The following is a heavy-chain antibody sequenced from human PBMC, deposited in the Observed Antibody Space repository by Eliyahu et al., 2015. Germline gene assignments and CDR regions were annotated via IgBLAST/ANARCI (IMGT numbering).Heavy chain of an antibody. D-gene: IGHD1-26*01. CDR3: TKDSAPHRSYDYFFDF. V-gene: IGHV3-23*04. CDR2: ISDTGLRA. CDR1: GFTFRNYA. J-gene: IGHJ4*02. Sequence: EVQMVESGGTLVQPGGSLRLSCSTSGFTFRNYALSWVRQAPGKALEWVSGISDTGLRALYPDSVKGRFTISRDDSTNTLSLQMHNLRVDDTARYYCTKDSAPHRSYDYFFDFWGLGTHVTVSA.